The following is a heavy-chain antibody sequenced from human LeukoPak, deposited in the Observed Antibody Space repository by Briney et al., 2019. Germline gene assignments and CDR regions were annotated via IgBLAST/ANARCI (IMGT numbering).Heavy chain of an antibody. CDR2: IKQDGGEY. CDR3: AELGITMIGGV. D-gene: IGHD3-10*02. CDR1: GFTLSSFW. V-gene: IGHV3-7*01. Sequence: GGSLRLSCVGSGFTLSSFWMSWVRQVPGKGLEWVANIKQDGGEYFYVDSVKGRFTISRDNAKKSLYLQMNSLRAEDTAVYYCAELGITMIGGVWGKGTTVTVSS. J-gene: IGHJ6*04.